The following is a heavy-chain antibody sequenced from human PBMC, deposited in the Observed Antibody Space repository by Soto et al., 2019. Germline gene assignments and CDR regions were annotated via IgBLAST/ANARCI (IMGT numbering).Heavy chain of an antibody. CDR3: ARGQQLGTRAYFDY. J-gene: IGHJ4*02. Sequence: EVQLVESGGGLVQPGGSLRLSCAASGFTFSSFTMNWVRQAPGKGLEWVSYISTGSSTIYYADSVKGRFTISRDNAKNALYLQMNSLRDEDTAVYYCARGQQLGTRAYFDYWGQGTLVTVSS. CDR2: ISTGSSTI. V-gene: IGHV3-48*02. D-gene: IGHD6-13*01. CDR1: GFTFSSFT.